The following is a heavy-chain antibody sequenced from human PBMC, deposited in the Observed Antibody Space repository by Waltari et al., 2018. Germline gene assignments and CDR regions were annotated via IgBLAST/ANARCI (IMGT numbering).Heavy chain of an antibody. J-gene: IGHJ4*02. D-gene: IGHD6-19*01. V-gene: IGHV3-23*04. Sequence: EVQMVESGGGMAQPGGSLRLSCTVSGFSVSNSAMTWVRQSPGKGLEWVATRTGGGNTHYADPVKCRFTFSRDSSKNTLYLQMNSLRGEDTAVYFCAKRSPTVAGYFEYWGQGTLVTVSS. CDR3: AKRSPTVAGYFEY. CDR1: GFSVSNSA. CDR2: RTGGGNT.